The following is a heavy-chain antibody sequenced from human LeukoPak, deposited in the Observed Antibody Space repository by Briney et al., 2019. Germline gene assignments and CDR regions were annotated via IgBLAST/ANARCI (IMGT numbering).Heavy chain of an antibody. D-gene: IGHD1-26*01. J-gene: IGHJ4*02. V-gene: IGHV4-30-4*01. CDR3: ARGNSGSYYEGAFDY. CDR2: IYYSGGT. Sequence: PSQTLSLTCTVSGGSISSGDYYWSWIRQPPGKGLEWIGYIYYSGGTYYNPSLKSRVTISVDTSKNLFSLKLSSVTAADTAVYYCARGNSGSYYEGAFDYWGQGTLVTVSS. CDR1: GGSISSGDYY.